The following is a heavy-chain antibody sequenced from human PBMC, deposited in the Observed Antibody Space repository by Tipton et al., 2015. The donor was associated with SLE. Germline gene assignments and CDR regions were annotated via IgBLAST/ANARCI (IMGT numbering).Heavy chain of an antibody. V-gene: IGHV4-38-2*02. D-gene: IGHD3-10*01. CDR3: ARDFGNVGRFGS. CDR1: GFSISSGFN. CDR2: TYHTGAT. J-gene: IGHJ5*01. Sequence: TLSLTCTVSGFSISSGFNWGWIRQPPGKGLDWIGITYHTGATNYNPSLQRRVAMSVDTSKNKFSLKLNALTAADTAVYYCARDFGNVGRFGSWGQGPLATVSS.